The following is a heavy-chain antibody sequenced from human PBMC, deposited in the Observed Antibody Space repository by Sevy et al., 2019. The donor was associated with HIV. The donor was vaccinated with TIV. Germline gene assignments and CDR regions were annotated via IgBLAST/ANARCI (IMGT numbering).Heavy chain of an antibody. CDR2: ISSDGINH. V-gene: IGHV3-33*03. D-gene: IGHD3-10*02. CDR3: TKESLRGTYIRGDFDH. Sequence: GGSLRLSCSAFDFAFQTFGMHWVRQAPGKGPEWVAVISSDGINHNYADAVKGRFTISRDNSKNQVFLQMNSLRPNDTAVYFCTKESLRGTYIRGDFDHWGQGALVTVSS. CDR1: DFAFQTFG. J-gene: IGHJ4*02.